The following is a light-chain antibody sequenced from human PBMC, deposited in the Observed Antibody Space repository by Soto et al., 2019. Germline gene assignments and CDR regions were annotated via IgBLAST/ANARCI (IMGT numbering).Light chain of an antibody. CDR2: DAS. V-gene: IGKV3-11*01. CDR1: QSVSSY. Sequence: EIALTQSPATLSLSPGERATLSCRASQSVSSYLAWYQQKPGQAPRLLIYDASNRATGIPARFSGSGSGTDFTLTISSLEPEDFAVYYCQQRSNWQEGDTFGPGTKVDIK. CDR3: QQRSNWQEGDT. J-gene: IGKJ3*01.